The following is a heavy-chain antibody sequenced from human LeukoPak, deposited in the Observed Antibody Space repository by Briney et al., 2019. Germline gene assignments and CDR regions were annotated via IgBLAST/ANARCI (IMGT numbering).Heavy chain of an antibody. CDR3: ARDLYSGSYPGDAFHI. J-gene: IGHJ3*02. CDR1: GFTFNTYA. V-gene: IGHV3-23*01. CDR2: ISGSDGST. Sequence: PGGSLRLSCAASGFTFNTYAMSWVRQAPGQGLEWVSAISGSDGSTYYADSLRGRLTISRDNSKNTLYLQIYSLRADDTAIYFCARDLYSGSYPGDAFHIWGQGTMVAVSS. D-gene: IGHD1-26*01.